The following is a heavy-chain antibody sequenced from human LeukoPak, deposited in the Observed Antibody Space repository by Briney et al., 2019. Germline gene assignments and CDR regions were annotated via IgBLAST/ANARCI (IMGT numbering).Heavy chain of an antibody. CDR3: ARDQYDILTGRTLPFDY. CDR2: ISTSGGTK. CDR1: GFSMSTYS. V-gene: IGHV3-48*01. D-gene: IGHD3-9*01. Sequence: PGGSLRLSCAASGFSMSTYSMNWVRQAPGKGLEWVSYISTSGGTKDYADSVKGRFTISRDSAKNSLYLQMNSLRAEDTAVYYCARDQYDILTGRTLPFDYWGQGTLVTVSS. J-gene: IGHJ4*02.